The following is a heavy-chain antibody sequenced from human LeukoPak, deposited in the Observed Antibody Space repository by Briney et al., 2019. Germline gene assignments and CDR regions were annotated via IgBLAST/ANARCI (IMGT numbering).Heavy chain of an antibody. J-gene: IGHJ4*02. CDR2: IYYSGST. CDR3: ARRAPYCSGGSCKGFDY. D-gene: IGHD2-15*01. V-gene: IGHV4-39*06. CDR1: GGSISSSSYY. Sequence: SETLSLTCTVSGGSISSSSYYWGWIRQPPGQGLEWIGSIYYSGSTYYNPSLKSRVTISVDTSKNQSALKLSAVTAADTAVYYCARRAPYCSGGSCKGFDYWGQGTLVTVSS.